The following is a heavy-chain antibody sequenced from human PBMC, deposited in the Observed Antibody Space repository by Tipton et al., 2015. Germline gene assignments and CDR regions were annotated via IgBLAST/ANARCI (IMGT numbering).Heavy chain of an antibody. CDR1: GFIFSNYA. Sequence: SLRLSCAASGFIFSNYAMSWVRQTPGRGLEWVSGISGSGGGTNYADSVEGRFTISRDNSKNTLYLQMNSLRAEDTAVYYCAKDKSSSNLCLDYWGQGTLVTVSS. D-gene: IGHD6-6*01. J-gene: IGHJ4*02. CDR2: ISGSGGGT. CDR3: AKDKSSSNLCLDY. V-gene: IGHV3-23*01.